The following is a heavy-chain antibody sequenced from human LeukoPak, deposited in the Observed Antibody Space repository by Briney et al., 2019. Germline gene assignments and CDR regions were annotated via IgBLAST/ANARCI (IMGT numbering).Heavy chain of an antibody. D-gene: IGHD6-19*01. CDR2: ITSSSRTI. CDR1: GFTFSNYN. J-gene: IGHJ3*02. Sequence: GGSLRLSCAASGFTFSNYNMNWVRQAPGKGLEWVSYITSSSRTIYYADSVKGRFTISRDNAKNSLYLQMNSLRAEDTAVYYCARDCLGEVAVSYDAFDIWGQGTMVTVSS. V-gene: IGHV3-48*04. CDR3: ARDCLGEVAVSYDAFDI.